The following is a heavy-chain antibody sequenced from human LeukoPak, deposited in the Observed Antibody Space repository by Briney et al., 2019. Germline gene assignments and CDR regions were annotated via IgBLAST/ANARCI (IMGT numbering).Heavy chain of an antibody. Sequence: ASVKVSCKASGGTVISYAISWVRQAPGQGLEWRGGIIPIFGRANYAQKFQGRVTITPDESTSTAYMELSSLRSEDTAVYYCAHDSSSSFDDAFDIWGQGTMVTVSS. J-gene: IGHJ3*02. CDR2: IIPIFGRA. CDR1: GGTVISYA. V-gene: IGHV1-69*13. CDR3: AHDSSSSFDDAFDI. D-gene: IGHD6-6*01.